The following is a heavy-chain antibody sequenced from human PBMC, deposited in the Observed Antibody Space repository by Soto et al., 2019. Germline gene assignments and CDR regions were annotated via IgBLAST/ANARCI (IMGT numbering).Heavy chain of an antibody. CDR2: ISSSSSTI. CDR3: AKWELAARRPSMDV. J-gene: IGHJ6*02. Sequence: GGSLRLSCAASGFTFSSYSMNWVRQAPGKGLEWVSYISSSSSTIYYADSVKGRFTISRDNSKNSLYLQMNSLRAEDTAVYYCAKWELAARRPSMDVWGQGTTVTVSS. D-gene: IGHD6-6*01. CDR1: GFTFSSYS. V-gene: IGHV3-48*01.